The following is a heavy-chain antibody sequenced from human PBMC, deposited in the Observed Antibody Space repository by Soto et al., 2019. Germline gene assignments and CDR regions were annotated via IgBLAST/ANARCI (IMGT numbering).Heavy chain of an antibody. Sequence: QVQLQESGPGLVKPSETLSLTCTVSGGSISSYYWSWIRQPPGKGLEWIGYIYYSGSTNYNPSLKSRVTMSVDTSKSQFSLNLSSVTAADTAVYYCAREGLTGTIGLYYYYGMDVWGQGTTVTVSS. CDR3: AREGLTGTIGLYYYYGMDV. CDR2: IYYSGST. V-gene: IGHV4-59*01. CDR1: GGSISSYY. J-gene: IGHJ6*02. D-gene: IGHD1-7*01.